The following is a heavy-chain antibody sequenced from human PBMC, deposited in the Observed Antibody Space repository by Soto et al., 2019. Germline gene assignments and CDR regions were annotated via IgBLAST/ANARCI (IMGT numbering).Heavy chain of an antibody. CDR3: ARTIAARPASFDY. Sequence: GGSLRLSCAASGFTFSSYSMNWVRQAPGKGLEWVSSISSSSSYIYYADSVKGRFTISRDNAKNSLYLQTNSLRAEDTAVYYCARTIAARPASFDYWGQGTLVTVSS. J-gene: IGHJ4*02. D-gene: IGHD6-6*01. CDR2: ISSSSSYI. CDR1: GFTFSSYS. V-gene: IGHV3-21*01.